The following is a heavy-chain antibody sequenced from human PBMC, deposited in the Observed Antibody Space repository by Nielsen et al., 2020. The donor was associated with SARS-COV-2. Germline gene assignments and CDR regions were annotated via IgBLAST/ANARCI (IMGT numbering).Heavy chain of an antibody. D-gene: IGHD3-22*01. CDR2: ISSSGSTI. CDR3: ARDWRYYDSSGYGY. V-gene: IGHV3-11*04. Sequence: SCAASGFTFSDYYMSWIRQAPGKGLEWVSYISSSGSTIYYADSVKGRFTISRDNAKNSLYLQMNSLRAEDTAVYYCARDWRYYDSSGYGYWGQGTLVTVSS. J-gene: IGHJ4*02. CDR1: GFTFSDYY.